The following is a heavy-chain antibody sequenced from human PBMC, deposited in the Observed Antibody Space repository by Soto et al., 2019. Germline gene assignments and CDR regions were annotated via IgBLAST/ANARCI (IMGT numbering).Heavy chain of an antibody. V-gene: IGHV4-34*01. J-gene: IGHJ4*02. CDR1: GGSFSGYY. D-gene: IGHD3-9*01. CDR2: INPSEYT. Sequence: PSETLSLTCAVYGGSFSGYYWSWIRQPPGKGLEWIGEINPSEYTDYNPSLKSRVTISVDPSKDQFSLQLKSVTAADTAVYYCARHRDYDILTHYRKYYFDFWGQGTLVTVSS. CDR3: ARHRDYDILTHYRKYYFDF.